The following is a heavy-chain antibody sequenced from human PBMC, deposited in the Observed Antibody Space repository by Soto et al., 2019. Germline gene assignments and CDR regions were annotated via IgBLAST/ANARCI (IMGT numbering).Heavy chain of an antibody. CDR3: ARGGRDYYYYYYMDV. Sequence: EVQLMESGGGLVQPGGSLRLSCAASGFTVSSNYMSWVRQAPGKGLEWVSVIYSGGSTYYADSVKGRFTISRDNSKNTLYLQMNSLRAEDTAVYYCARGGRDYYYYYYMDVWGKGTTVTVSS. CDR1: GFTVSSNY. V-gene: IGHV3-66*01. J-gene: IGHJ6*03. CDR2: IYSGGST.